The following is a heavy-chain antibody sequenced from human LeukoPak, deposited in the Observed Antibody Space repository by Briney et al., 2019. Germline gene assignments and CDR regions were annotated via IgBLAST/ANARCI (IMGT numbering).Heavy chain of an antibody. Sequence: SVKVSCKASGGTFSSYAISWVRRAPGQGLECMGRIIPIFGTANYAQKFQGRVTITTDESTSTAYMELSSLRSEDTAVYYCAREMATRPTFDYWGQGTLVTVSS. CDR1: GGTFSSYA. D-gene: IGHD5-24*01. V-gene: IGHV1-69*05. CDR3: AREMATRPTFDY. J-gene: IGHJ4*02. CDR2: IIPIFGTA.